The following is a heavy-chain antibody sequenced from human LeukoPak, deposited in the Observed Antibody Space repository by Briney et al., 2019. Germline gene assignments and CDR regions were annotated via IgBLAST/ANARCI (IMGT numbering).Heavy chain of an antibody. CDR3: ARGPPRYSSGWFFDY. CDR1: GFTVSSNY. CDR2: IYSGGST. D-gene: IGHD6-19*01. Sequence: GGSLRLSCAASGFTVSSNYMSWVRQAPGKGLEWVSVIYSGGSTYYADSVKGRFTISRDNSKNTLYLQMNSLRAEDTAVYYCARGPPRYSSGWFFDYWGQGTLVTVSS. J-gene: IGHJ4*02. V-gene: IGHV3-53*01.